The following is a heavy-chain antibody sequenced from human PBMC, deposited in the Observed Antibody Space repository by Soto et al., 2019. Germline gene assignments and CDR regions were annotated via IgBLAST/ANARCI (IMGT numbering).Heavy chain of an antibody. CDR3: ARGRPRIVGATYFDY. V-gene: IGHV4-31*03. CDR2: IYYSGST. D-gene: IGHD1-26*01. CDR1: GGSISSGGYY. Sequence: SETLSLTCTVSGGSISSGGYYWSWIRQHPGKGLEWIGYIYYSGSTYYNPSLKSRVTISVDTSKNQFSLKLSSVTAADTAVYYCARGRPRIVGATYFDYWGQGTLVTVSS. J-gene: IGHJ4*02.